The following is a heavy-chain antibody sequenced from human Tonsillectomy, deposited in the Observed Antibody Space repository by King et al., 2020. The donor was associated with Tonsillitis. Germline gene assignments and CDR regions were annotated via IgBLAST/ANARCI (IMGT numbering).Heavy chain of an antibody. CDR3: ASSHPTGCVVSSFDI. CDR1: GFTFSSYW. Sequence: QLVQSGGGLVQPGGSLRLSCAASGFTFSSYWMNWVRQAPGKGLEWVANVKQDGSEKYYVDSVKGRFSISRDNAKNSLYLQMNSLRAEDTAVYYCASSHPTGCVVSSFDIWGQGTMVTVSS. CDR2: VKQDGSEK. D-gene: IGHD2-21*01. J-gene: IGHJ3*02. V-gene: IGHV3-7*03.